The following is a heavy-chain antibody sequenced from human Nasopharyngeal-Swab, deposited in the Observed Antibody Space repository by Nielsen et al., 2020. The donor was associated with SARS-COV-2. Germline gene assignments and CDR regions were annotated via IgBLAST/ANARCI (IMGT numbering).Heavy chain of an antibody. CDR2: ISSSGSIA. D-gene: IGHD5-18*01. CDR1: GFTFGSYT. V-gene: IGHV3-48*04. CDR3: VRDGALIQLWLLPHALDI. Sequence: GGSLRLSCEASGFTFGSYTMNWVRQAPGKGLERVSFISSSGSIAYYADSVKGRFTISRDNANNSLYLQMNSLRADDTAVYYCVRDGALIQLWLLPHALDIWGQGTLVTVSS. J-gene: IGHJ3*02.